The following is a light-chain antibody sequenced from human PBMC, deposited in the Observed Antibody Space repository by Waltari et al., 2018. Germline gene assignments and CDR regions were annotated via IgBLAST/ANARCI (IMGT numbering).Light chain of an antibody. J-gene: IGKJ3*01. CDR2: DTS. CDR3: QRRGHWPPDAT. V-gene: IGKV3-11*01. CDR1: QSVRRF. Sequence: EIVLTQSPATLSPSPGESATISCRASQSVRRFLAWYQQKPGQAPRIIIYDTSNRATGIPARFSGSGSGTDFTLTISSLEPEDFAVYYCQRRGHWPPDATFGPGTRVDIK.